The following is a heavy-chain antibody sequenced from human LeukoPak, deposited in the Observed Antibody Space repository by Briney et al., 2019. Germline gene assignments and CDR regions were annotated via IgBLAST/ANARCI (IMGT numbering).Heavy chain of an antibody. D-gene: IGHD4/OR15-4a*01. V-gene: IGHV3-11*04. CDR1: GFTFSDSY. CDR2: ISSSSSTI. J-gene: IGHJ4*02. CDR3: ARDRGALDY. Sequence: GGSLRLSCAASGFTFSDSYMSWIRQAAGKGLEWVSYISSSSSTIYYADSVKGRFTISRDNAKNSLYLQMNSLRDEDTAVYYCARDRGALDYWGQGTLVTVSS.